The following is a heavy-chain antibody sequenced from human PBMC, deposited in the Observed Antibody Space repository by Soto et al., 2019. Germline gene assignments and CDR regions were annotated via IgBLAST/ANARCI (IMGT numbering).Heavy chain of an antibody. CDR1: GGTFSSYA. CDR2: IIPIFGTA. D-gene: IGHD2-2*01. V-gene: IGHV1-69*12. J-gene: IGHJ6*02. CDR3: ASHPVPYYYYGMDV. Sequence: QVQLVQSGAEVKKPGSSVKVSCKASGGTFSSYALSWVRQAPGQGLEWMGGIIPIFGTADYAQKFQGRVTITADDSTSTAYMELSSLRSEDTAVYYCASHPVPYYYYGMDVGGQGTTVTVSS.